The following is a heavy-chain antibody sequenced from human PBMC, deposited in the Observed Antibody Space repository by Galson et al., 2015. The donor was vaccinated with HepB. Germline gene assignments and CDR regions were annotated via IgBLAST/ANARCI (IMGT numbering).Heavy chain of an antibody. CDR2: INPSGGST. CDR1: GYTFTSYY. Sequence: SVKVSCKASGYTFTSYYMHWVRQAPGQGLEWMGIINPSGGSTSYAQKFQGRVTMTRDTSTSTVYMELSSLRSEDTAVYYCARADYYGSGSYYYYMDVWGKGTTVTVSS. V-gene: IGHV1-46*01. CDR3: ARADYYGSGSYYYYMDV. J-gene: IGHJ6*03. D-gene: IGHD3-10*01.